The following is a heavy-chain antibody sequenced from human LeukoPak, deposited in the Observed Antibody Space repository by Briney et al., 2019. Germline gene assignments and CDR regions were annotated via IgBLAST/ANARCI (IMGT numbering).Heavy chain of an antibody. CDR2: LSGNGGTT. V-gene: IGHV3-23*01. J-gene: IGHJ6*02. Sequence: PGGSLRLSCAASGFTFSSYAMSWVRQAPEKGLEWVSTLSGNGGTTYYADSVKGRFTISRDNSKNTLYLQMNSLRAEDTAVYYCAKEEWLRRDYYGMDVWGQGTTVSVSS. D-gene: IGHD5-12*01. CDR3: AKEEWLRRDYYGMDV. CDR1: GFTFSSYA.